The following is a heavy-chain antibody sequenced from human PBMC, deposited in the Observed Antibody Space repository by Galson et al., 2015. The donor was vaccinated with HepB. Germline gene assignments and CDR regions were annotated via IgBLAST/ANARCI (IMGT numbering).Heavy chain of an antibody. V-gene: IGHV1-69*04. Sequence: SVKVSCKASGGTFSSYTISWVRQAPGQGLEWMGRIIPILGIANYAQKFQGRVTITADKSTSTAYMELSSLRSEGTAVYYCAREGYCSGGSCSFDYWGQGTLVTVSS. CDR2: IIPILGIA. D-gene: IGHD2-15*01. J-gene: IGHJ4*02. CDR1: GGTFSSYT. CDR3: AREGYCSGGSCSFDY.